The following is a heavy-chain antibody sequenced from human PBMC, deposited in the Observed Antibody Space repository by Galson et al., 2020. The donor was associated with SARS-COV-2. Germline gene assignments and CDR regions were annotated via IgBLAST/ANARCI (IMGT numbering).Heavy chain of an antibody. CDR1: GFTFSSYW. D-gene: IGHD3-10*02. V-gene: IGHV3-74*01. CDR2: INIDGSST. CDR3: ATQGVRGAVDY. Sequence: GSLRLSCAASGFTFSSYWMHWVRQAPGKGLVWVSRINIDGSSTSYADSVKGRFTISRDNAKNTLYLQMNSLRAEDTAVYYCATQGVRGAVDYWGQGTLVTVSA. J-gene: IGHJ4*02.